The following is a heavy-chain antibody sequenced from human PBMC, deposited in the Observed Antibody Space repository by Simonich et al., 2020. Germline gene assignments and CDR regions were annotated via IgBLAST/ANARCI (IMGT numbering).Heavy chain of an antibody. Sequence: QVQLQESGPGLVKPSETLSLTCAVSGYSISSGYYWGWVRLPPGKGLEWIGSIYHSWSTYYNPSLKSRVTISVDTSKNQFSLKLSSVTAADTAVYYCARVGYSNYYYYGMDVWGQGTTVTVSS. D-gene: IGHD6-13*01. CDR2: IYHSWST. J-gene: IGHJ6*02. CDR3: ARVGYSNYYYYGMDV. V-gene: IGHV4-38-2*01. CDR1: GYSISSGYY.